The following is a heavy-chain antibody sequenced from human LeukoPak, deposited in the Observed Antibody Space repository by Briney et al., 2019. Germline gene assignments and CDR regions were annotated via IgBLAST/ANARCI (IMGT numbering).Heavy chain of an antibody. CDR1: GFTFSDYY. D-gene: IGHD5-18*01. J-gene: IGHJ4*02. CDR3: ARDQPIGYNYGYPFDN. CDR2: ISSSGSTI. V-gene: IGHV3-11*04. Sequence: GGSLRLSCAASGFTFSDYYMSWIRQAPGKGLEWVSYISSSGSTIYYADSVKGRFTISRDNAKNSLYLQMNNLRVEDTAVYYCARDQPIGYNYGYPFDNWGQGPWSPSPQ.